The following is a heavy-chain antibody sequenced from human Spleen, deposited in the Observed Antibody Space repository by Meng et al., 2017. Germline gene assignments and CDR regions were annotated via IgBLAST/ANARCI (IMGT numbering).Heavy chain of an antibody. Sequence: QRLVVVLVAAVQKPGASGKVSCKASGSPFPDYCLPGVLRAPGLGLEWMGRINPKRCATHYAQRFQGRVTMTGDTSISTAYMELSGLRSDDTAMYYCARDEDISSAGKLFGDYWGQGTLVTVSS. CDR1: GSPFPDYC. V-gene: IGHV1-2*06. D-gene: IGHD6-13*01. J-gene: IGHJ4*02. CDR3: ARDEDISSAGKLFGDY. CDR2: INPKRCAT.